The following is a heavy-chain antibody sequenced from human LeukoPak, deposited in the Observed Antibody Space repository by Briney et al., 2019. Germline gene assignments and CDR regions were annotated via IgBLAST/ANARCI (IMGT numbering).Heavy chain of an antibody. D-gene: IGHD3-10*01. J-gene: IGHJ6*03. CDR2: INPDGGST. Sequence: GASVKVSCKASGCTFPSYYMHWVRQAPGQGLEWMGIINPDGGSTSYAQKFQGRVTMTRNTSISTAYMELSSLRSEDTAVYYCASASKSGSYITYYYYYYMDVWGKGTTVTISS. V-gene: IGHV1-46*01. CDR1: GCTFPSYY. CDR3: ASASKSGSYITYYYYYYMDV.